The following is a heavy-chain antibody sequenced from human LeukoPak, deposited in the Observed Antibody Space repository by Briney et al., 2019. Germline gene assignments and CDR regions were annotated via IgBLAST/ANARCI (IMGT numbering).Heavy chain of an antibody. D-gene: IGHD3-3*01. CDR1: GYTFTSYG. V-gene: IGHV1-18*01. J-gene: IGHJ6*03. CDR3: ARVDYDFWSGYMRYMDV. Sequence: GASVKVSCKASGYTFTSYGISWVRQAPGQGLEWMGWISAYNGNTNYAQKLQGRVTMTTDTSTRTAYMELRSLRSDDTAVYYCARVDYDFWSGYMRYMDVWGKGTTVTVSS. CDR2: ISAYNGNT.